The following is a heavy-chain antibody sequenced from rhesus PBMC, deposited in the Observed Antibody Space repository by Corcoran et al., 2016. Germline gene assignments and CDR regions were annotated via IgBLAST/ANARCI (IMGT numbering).Heavy chain of an antibody. CDR3: AGRSGREARAFDF. D-gene: IGHD3-16*01. CDR1: GGSISDSYR. Sequence: QVQLQESGPGLLKPSETLSLTCAVSGGSISDSYRWSWIRQPPGKGLEWIGYLYGSSTSTNYNPSLKSRCTISKDTSKNQFSLKLSSVTAADTAVYYCAGRSGREARAFDFWGQGLRVTVSS. V-gene: IGHV4S10*01. CDR2: LYGSSTST. J-gene: IGHJ3*01.